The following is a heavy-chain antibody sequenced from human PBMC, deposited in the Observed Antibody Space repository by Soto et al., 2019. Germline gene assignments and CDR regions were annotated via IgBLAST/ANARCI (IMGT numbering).Heavy chain of an antibody. J-gene: IGHJ3*02. D-gene: IGHD3-22*01. CDR1: GYTFTSYY. CDR2: INPSGGST. V-gene: IGHV1-46*01. CDR3: ARKGYYYDSSGQHDAFDI. Sequence: GASVKVSCKASGYTFTSYYMHWVRRAPGQGLEWMGIINPSGGSTSYAQKFQGRVTMTRDTSTSTVYMELSSLRSEDTAVYYCARKGYYYDSSGQHDAFDIWGQGTMVTVSS.